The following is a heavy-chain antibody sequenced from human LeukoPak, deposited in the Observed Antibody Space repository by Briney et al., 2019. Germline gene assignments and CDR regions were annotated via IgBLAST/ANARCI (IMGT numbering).Heavy chain of an antibody. D-gene: IGHD3-10*01. CDR3: ARMVRETDY. CDR1: GFTVSSNY. J-gene: IGHJ4*02. CDR2: ISSSSSYI. V-gene: IGHV3-21*01. Sequence: GGSLRLSCAASGFTVSSNYMSWVRQAPGKGLEWVSSISSSSSYIYYADSVKGRFTISRDNAENSLYLQVNSLRAEDTAVYFCARMVRETDYWGQGTLVTVSS.